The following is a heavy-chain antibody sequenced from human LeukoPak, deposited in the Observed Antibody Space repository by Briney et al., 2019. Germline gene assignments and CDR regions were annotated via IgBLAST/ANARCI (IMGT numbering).Heavy chain of an antibody. CDR3: ARDGDYYDSSGYYGY. V-gene: IGHV1-18*04. CDR1: GYTFTGYY. CDR2: ISAYNGNT. D-gene: IGHD3-22*01. J-gene: IGHJ4*02. Sequence: ASVKVSCKASGYTFTGYYMHWVRQAPGQGLEWMGWISAYNGNTNYAQKLQGRVTMTTDTSTSTAYMELRSLRSDDTAVYYCARDGDYYDSSGYYGYWGQGTLVTVSS.